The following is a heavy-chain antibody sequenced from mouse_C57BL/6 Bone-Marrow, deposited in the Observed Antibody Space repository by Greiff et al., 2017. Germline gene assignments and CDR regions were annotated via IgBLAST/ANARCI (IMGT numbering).Heavy chain of an antibody. CDR3: ASESGTYYAMDY. D-gene: IGHD4-1*01. V-gene: IGHV1-50*01. J-gene: IGHJ4*01. CDR2: IDPSDSYT. CDR1: GYTFTSYW. Sequence: QVQLQQPGAELVKPGASVKLSCKASGYTFTSYWMQWVKQRPGQGLEWIGEIDPSDSYTNYNQKFKGKATLTVDTSSSTAYMQLSSLTSEDSAVYYCASESGTYYAMDYWGQGTSVTVSS.